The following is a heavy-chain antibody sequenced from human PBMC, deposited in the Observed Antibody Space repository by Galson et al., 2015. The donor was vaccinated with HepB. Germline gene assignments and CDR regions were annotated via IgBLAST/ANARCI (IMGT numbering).Heavy chain of an antibody. J-gene: IGHJ5*02. V-gene: IGHV1-18*04. CDR2: ISAYNGNT. D-gene: IGHD3-3*01. Sequence: SVKVSCKASGYTFTSYGISWVRQAPGQGLEWMGWISAYNGNTNYAQKLQGRVTMTTDTSTSTAYMELRSLRSDDTAVYYCARDLGSGGIFGVVIIERGFDPWGQGTLVTVSS. CDR1: GYTFTSYG. CDR3: ARDLGSGGIFGVVIIERGFDP.